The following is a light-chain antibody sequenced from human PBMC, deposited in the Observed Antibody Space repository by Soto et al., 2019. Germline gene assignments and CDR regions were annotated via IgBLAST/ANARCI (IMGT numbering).Light chain of an antibody. CDR3: QQYVSSPET. J-gene: IGKJ1*01. CDR2: DAS. V-gene: IGKV3D-20*01. Sequence: IVLTQSPATLSLSPGERATLSCGASQSVSKNYLAWYQQKPGLAPRLVIYDASSRATGIPDRFSGSGSGTDFTLTISRLEPEDFAVYYCQQYVSSPETFGQGTKVEIK. CDR1: QSVSKNY.